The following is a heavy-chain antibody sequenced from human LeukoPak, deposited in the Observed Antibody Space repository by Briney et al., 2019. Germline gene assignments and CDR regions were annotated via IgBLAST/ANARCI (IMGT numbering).Heavy chain of an antibody. CDR3: ARWLRGSPTMGNWFDP. Sequence: KASQTLSLTCTVSGGSISSGDYYWTWIRQPPGKGLEWIVYIYYSGSSYYNPSLKSRITITVDTSKNQFSLKLSSETAADTAVYYCARWLRGSPTMGNWFDPWGQGTLVTVSS. CDR1: GGSISSGDYY. V-gene: IGHV4-30-4*01. J-gene: IGHJ5*02. CDR2: IYYSGSS. D-gene: IGHD2-2*01.